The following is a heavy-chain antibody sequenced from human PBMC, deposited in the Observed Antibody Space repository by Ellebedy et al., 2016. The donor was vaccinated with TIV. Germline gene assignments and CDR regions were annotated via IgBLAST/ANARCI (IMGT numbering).Heavy chain of an antibody. CDR3: ARRSYGGTAAPY. CDR1: GGSISSSDYY. CDR2: IYFGGTT. J-gene: IGHJ4*02. V-gene: IGHV4-39*01. D-gene: IGHD4-23*01. Sequence: SETLSLTXSVSGGSISSSDYYWAWIRQPPGKGLEWIGSIYFGGTTYYNPSLKSRVTVSVDTSKNQFSLKLSSVTAADTAVYSCARRSYGGTAAPYWGQGTLVTVSS.